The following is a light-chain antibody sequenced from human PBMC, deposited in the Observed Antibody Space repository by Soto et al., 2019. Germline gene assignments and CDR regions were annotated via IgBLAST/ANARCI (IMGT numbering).Light chain of an antibody. CDR2: GTS. CDR3: HQFDSSLT. CDR1: QSVSTSF. V-gene: IGKV3-20*01. J-gene: IGKJ1*01. Sequence: EIVLTQSPGTLSLSPGDRATLSCRASQSVSTSFLAWYQQTPGQAPRLLIYGTSSRATGIPDRFSGSGSGTDFTLTISRLEPEDFAVYYCHQFDSSLTFGQGTTAEIK.